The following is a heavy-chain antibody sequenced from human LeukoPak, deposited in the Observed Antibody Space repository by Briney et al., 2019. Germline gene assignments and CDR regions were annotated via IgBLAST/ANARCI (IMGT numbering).Heavy chain of an antibody. D-gene: IGHD3-22*01. CDR1: GYTFNSYG. Sequence: ASVKVSCKASGYTFNSYGISWVRQAPGQGLEWMGWISAHNGNTNYAQKLQGRVTMTTDTATSTAYMELGSLRSDDTAVYYCARDPHYSDTSGYSDYWGQGTLVTVSS. J-gene: IGHJ4*02. CDR3: ARDPHYSDTSGYSDY. CDR2: ISAHNGNT. V-gene: IGHV1-18*01.